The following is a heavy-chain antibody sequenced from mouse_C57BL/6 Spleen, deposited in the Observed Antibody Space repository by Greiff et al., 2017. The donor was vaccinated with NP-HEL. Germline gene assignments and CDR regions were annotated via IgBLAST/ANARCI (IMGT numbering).Heavy chain of an antibody. CDR1: GFTFSDYY. Sequence: EVKLMESEGGLVQPGSSMKLSCTASGFTFSDYYMAWVRQVPEKGLEWVANINYDGSSTYYLDSLKSRFIISRDNAKNILYLQMSSLKSEDTATYYCARDLNYDGTYYAMDYWGQGTSVTVSS. CDR3: ARDLNYDGTYYAMDY. V-gene: IGHV5-16*01. J-gene: IGHJ4*01. CDR2: INYDGSST. D-gene: IGHD2-4*01.